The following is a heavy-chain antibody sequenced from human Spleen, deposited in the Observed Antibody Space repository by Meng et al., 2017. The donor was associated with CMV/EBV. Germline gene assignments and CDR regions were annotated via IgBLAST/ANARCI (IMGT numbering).Heavy chain of an antibody. D-gene: IGHD3-10*01. CDR3: ARDLGGDD. V-gene: IGHV1-18*01. CDR1: GYTFTSYG. CDR2: ISAYNGNT. J-gene: IGHJ4*02. Sequence: VHLDQYGAEVEKPWVSVKCSCKSSGYTFTSYGICWVRQALGQGLEWMGWISAYNGNTNYAQKLQGRVTMTTDTSTSTAYMELRSLRSDDTAVYYCARDLGGDDWGQGTLVTVSS.